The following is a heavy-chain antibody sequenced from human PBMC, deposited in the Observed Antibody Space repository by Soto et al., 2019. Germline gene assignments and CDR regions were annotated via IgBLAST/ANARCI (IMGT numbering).Heavy chain of an antibody. J-gene: IGHJ4*02. D-gene: IGHD1-1*01. V-gene: IGHV3-33*01. Sequence: QVQLVESGGGVVQPGRSLRLSCVASGFTFSGYGMHWVRQAPGKGLEWVAIIRYDGSNIYYADSVRGRFAISRDNSKNTLFLQMDSLGAEDTAVYYCARDGVGATACWRYLDYWGQGALVTVSS. CDR2: IRYDGSNI. CDR1: GFTFSGYG. CDR3: ARDGVGATACWRYLDY.